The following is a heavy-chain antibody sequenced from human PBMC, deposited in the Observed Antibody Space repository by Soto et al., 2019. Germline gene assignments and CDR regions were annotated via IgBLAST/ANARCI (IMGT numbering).Heavy chain of an antibody. V-gene: IGHV3-30*18. D-gene: IGHD3-10*01. J-gene: IGHJ5*02. CDR2: MLYDGTNI. Sequence: QVQLLESGGGVVQPGRSLRLSCAASGFSFSTFCMHWVRQAPGKGLEWLAGMLYDGTNIHYADSVKGRLTISRDSSKNTGYLEMNNLRAEDTAVYFCAKDDGTGSWGQGTLVTVSS. CDR3: AKDDGTGS. CDR1: GFSFSTFC.